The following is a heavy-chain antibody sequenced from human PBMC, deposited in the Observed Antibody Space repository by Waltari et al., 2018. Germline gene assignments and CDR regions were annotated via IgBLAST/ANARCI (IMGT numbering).Heavy chain of an antibody. CDR3: TEEPLTGS. CDR2: IRNKSHNYAT. V-gene: IGHV3-73*01. Sequence: EVKLVESGGGLFHPGESLKLSCSVSGFSLSYSAIHWVRQASGKGREGLGRIRNKSHNYATAYAEALGDRVTISRDDSDNTAYLQMDSLVIEDTAMYFCTEEPLTGSWDQGTLVTVSS. CDR1: GFSLSYSA. D-gene: IGHD1-20*01. J-gene: IGHJ5*02.